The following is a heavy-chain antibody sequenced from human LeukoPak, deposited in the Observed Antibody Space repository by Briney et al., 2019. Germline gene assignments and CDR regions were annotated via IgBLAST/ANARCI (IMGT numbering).Heavy chain of an antibody. CDR3: SGYYHGFPY. D-gene: IGHD3-10*01. Sequence: GGSLRLSCAASGFTFSTYSMNWVRQAPGKGLEWVSVIHFGGSTNYADSVKGRFIISRDNSKNTLYLQMNSLRAEDTAMYYCSGYYHGFPYWGQGTLVTVSS. J-gene: IGHJ4*02. CDR1: GFTFSTYS. CDR2: IHFGGST. V-gene: IGHV3-66*01.